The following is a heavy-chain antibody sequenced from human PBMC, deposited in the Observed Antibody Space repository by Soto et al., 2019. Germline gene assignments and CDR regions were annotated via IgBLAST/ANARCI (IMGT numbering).Heavy chain of an antibody. D-gene: IGHD3-10*01. CDR2: INSDGSST. CDR3: ARDQLLSFGNPPGWFDP. V-gene: IGHV3-74*03. Sequence: GGSLRLSCVASGFTFSTYWMHWVRQAPGKGLVWISRINSDGSSTVYADSVKGRFTISRDNAKNTLYLQMDSLRAEDTAVYYCARDQLLSFGNPPGWFDPWGQGTLVTVSS. CDR1: GFTFSTYW. J-gene: IGHJ5*02.